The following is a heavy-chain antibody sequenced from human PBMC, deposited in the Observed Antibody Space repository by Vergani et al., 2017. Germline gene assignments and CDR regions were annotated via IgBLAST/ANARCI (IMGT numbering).Heavy chain of an antibody. V-gene: IGHV4-34*01. Sequence: QVQLQQWGGGLLKPSETLSLTCVVNGGSFTSYHWTWIRQSPGEGLEWVGDIDHTGRPDYNPPLKSRLTMSVDKSRNQFSLTLNSVTATDTAIYFCARVNTETNGHLCYSYYMDVWGQGTAVTVS. CDR3: ARVNTETNGHLCYSYYMDV. CDR1: GGSFTSYH. CDR2: IDHTGRP. D-gene: IGHD4-11*01. J-gene: IGHJ6*03.